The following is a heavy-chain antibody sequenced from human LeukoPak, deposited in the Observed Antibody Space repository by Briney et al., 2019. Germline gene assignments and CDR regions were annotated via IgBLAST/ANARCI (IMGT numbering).Heavy chain of an antibody. Sequence: PSETLSLTCAVYGGSLSGYYWSWIRQPPGKGLEWIGEINHSGSTNYNPSLKSRVTISVDTSKNQFSLKLSSVTAADTAVYYCARFRRDGYNNPWGQGTLVTVSS. CDR1: GGSLSGYY. CDR3: ARFRRDGYNNP. J-gene: IGHJ5*02. D-gene: IGHD5-24*01. CDR2: INHSGST. V-gene: IGHV4-34*01.